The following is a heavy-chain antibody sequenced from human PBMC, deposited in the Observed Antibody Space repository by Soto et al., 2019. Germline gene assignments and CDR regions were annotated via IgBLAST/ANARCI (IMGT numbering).Heavy chain of an antibody. CDR2: IYYSGST. V-gene: IGHV4-59*01. J-gene: IGHJ6*02. D-gene: IGHD3-10*01. Sequence: SETLSLTCTVSGGSISSYYWSWIRQPPGKGLEWIGYIYYSGSTNYNPSLKSRVTISVDTSKNQFSLKLSSVTAADTAGYYCASLWGAGFGEPYNYYGMDVWGQGTTVTVSS. CDR1: GGSISSYY. CDR3: ASLWGAGFGEPYNYYGMDV.